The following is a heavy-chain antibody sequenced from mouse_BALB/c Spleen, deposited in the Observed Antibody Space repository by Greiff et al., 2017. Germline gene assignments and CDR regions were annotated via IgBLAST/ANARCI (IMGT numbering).Heavy chain of an antibody. J-gene: IGHJ3*01. Sequence: VQRVESGPGLVQPSQSLSITCTVSGFSLTSYGVHWVRQSPGKGLEWLGVIWSGGSTDYNAAFISRLSISKDNSKSQVFFKMNSLQANDTAIYYCARNYYRYDEAWFAYWGQGTLVTVSA. CDR2: IWSGGST. V-gene: IGHV2-2*02. D-gene: IGHD2-14*01. CDR3: ARNYYRYDEAWFAY. CDR1: GFSLTSYG.